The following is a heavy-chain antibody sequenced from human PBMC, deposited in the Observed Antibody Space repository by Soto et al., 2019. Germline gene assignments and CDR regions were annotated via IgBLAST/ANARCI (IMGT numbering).Heavy chain of an antibody. CDR1: GGSISSGDYY. CDR2: IYYSGST. D-gene: IGHD3-9*01. Sequence: QVQLQESGPGLVKPSQTLSLTCTVSGGSISSGDYYWSWIRQPPGKGLEWIGYIYYSGSTYYNPSLKSRVTISVDTSKNQFSLKLSSVTAADTAVYYCARAGRELRYFDYGVDVWGQGTTVTVSS. CDR3: ARAGRELRYFDYGVDV. J-gene: IGHJ6*02. V-gene: IGHV4-30-4*01.